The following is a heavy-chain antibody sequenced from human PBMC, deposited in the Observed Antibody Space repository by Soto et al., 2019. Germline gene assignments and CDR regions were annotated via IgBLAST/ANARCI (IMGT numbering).Heavy chain of an antibody. J-gene: IGHJ5*02. CDR3: ARSVFP. V-gene: IGHV4-31*03. CDR2: IYYSGST. CDR1: GGSISSGGYY. Sequence: QVQLQESGPGLVKPSQTLSLTCTVSGGSISSGGYYWTWIRQHPGKGLEWIGYIYYSGSTYYNPAPKRRVTLSVDTSKNLVPLKLSSVTAADTAVYYCARSVFPWGQGALVTVSS.